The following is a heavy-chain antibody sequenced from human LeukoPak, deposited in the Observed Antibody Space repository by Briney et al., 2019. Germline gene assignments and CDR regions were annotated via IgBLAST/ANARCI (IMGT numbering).Heavy chain of an antibody. D-gene: IGHD2-8*01. CDR1: RGSVSSSTYY. J-gene: IGHJ4*02. CDR3: TAEKNGSPHY. Sequence: SETLSLTCTVSRGSVSSSTYYWSWVRQPPGKGLEWIASIYYTGSTYYNPSLKSRVTISLDMSKNEFFLTMTSVTAADTAVYFCTAEKNGSPHYWGQGTLVTVSS. V-gene: IGHV4-39*07. CDR2: IYYTGST.